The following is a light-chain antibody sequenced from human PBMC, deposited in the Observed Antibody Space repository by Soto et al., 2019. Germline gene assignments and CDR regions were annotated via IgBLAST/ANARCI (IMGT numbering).Light chain of an antibody. CDR3: RQYGSSSPWT. CDR2: NAS. V-gene: IGKV1-5*03. J-gene: IGKJ1*01. CDR1: QSISSW. Sequence: DIQMTQSPSTLSASVGDRVTITCRASQSISSWLAWYQQKPGKAPKLLIYNASSLETGVPSRFSGSGSGTEFTLIISSLQADDFASFYCRQYGSSSPWTFGQGTKVEIK.